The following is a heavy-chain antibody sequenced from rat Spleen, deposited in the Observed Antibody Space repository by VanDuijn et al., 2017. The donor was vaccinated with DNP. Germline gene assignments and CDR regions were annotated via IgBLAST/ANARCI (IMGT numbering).Heavy chain of an antibody. CDR3: ARAVYYGGSPYWFDY. J-gene: IGHJ2*01. CDR2: IGSAAYAP. V-gene: IGHV5-22*01. CDR1: GFIFSAYY. Sequence: EVQLVESGGGLVQPGRSMKLSCAASGFIFSAYYMAWVRQAPAKGLEWVAYIGSAAYAPYYGDSVKGRFTISRDNAKSSLYLQMNSLRSEDTATYYCARAVYYGGSPYWFDYWGQGVMVTVSS. D-gene: IGHD1-11*01.